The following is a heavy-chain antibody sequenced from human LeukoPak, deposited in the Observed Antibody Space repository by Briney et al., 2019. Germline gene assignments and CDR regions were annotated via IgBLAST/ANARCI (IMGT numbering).Heavy chain of an antibody. CDR2: IYYSGST. D-gene: IGHD6-13*01. CDR1: GGSISSYY. J-gene: IGHJ4*01. CDR3: ARDPGQQLPFGYFDY. Sequence: TSETLSLTCTVSGGSISSYYWSWIRQPPGKGLEWIGYIYYSGSTNYNPSLKSRVTISVDTSKNQFSLKLSSVTAADTAVYYCARDPGQQLPFGYFDYWGHGTLVTVSS. V-gene: IGHV4-59*01.